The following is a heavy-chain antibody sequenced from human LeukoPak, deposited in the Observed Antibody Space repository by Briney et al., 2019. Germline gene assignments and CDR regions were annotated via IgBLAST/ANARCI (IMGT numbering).Heavy chain of an antibody. Sequence: SVKVSCKASGGTFSSYALSWVRQAPGQGLEWMGGIIPIFGTANYAQKFQGRVTITADESTSTAYMELSSLRSEDTAVYYCAAVVPAVMGYFDYWGQGTLVAVSS. CDR1: GGTFSSYA. CDR2: IIPIFGTA. D-gene: IGHD2-2*01. V-gene: IGHV1-69*13. CDR3: AAVVPAVMGYFDY. J-gene: IGHJ4*02.